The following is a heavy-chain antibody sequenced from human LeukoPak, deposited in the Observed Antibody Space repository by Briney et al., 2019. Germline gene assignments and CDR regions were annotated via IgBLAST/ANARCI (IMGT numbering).Heavy chain of an antibody. V-gene: IGHV4-61*01. Sequence: PSETLSLTCTVSGGSVSSGSYYWSWIRQPPGKGLEWIGYIYYSGSTNYNPSLKSRVTISVDTSKNQFSLKLSSVTAADTAVYYCARGPILTDSDAFDIWGQGTMVTVSS. CDR2: IYYSGST. CDR1: GGSVSSGSYY. J-gene: IGHJ3*02. CDR3: ARGPILTDSDAFDI. D-gene: IGHD3-9*01.